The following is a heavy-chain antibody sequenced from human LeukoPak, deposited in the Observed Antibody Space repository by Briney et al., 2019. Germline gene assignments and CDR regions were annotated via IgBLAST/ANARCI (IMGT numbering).Heavy chain of an antibody. CDR1: GFTFSSYE. CDR3: AELGITMIGGV. V-gene: IGHV3-48*03. J-gene: IGHJ6*03. Sequence: PGGSLRLSCAASGFTFSSYEMNWVRQAPGKGLEWVSYISSSGSTIYYADSLKGRFTISRDNAKNSLYLQMNSLRAEDTAVYYCAELGITMIGGVWGKGTTVTIS. D-gene: IGHD3-10*02. CDR2: ISSSGSTI.